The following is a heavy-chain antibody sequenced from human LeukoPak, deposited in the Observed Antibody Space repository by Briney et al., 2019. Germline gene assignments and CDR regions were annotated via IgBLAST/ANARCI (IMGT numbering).Heavy chain of an antibody. CDR1: GYSFTSYW. CDR2: IYPVDSDT. J-gene: IGHJ3*02. V-gene: IGHV5-51*01. CDR3: ARRRGDYDWFAFVI. Sequence: PGESLKISCKGSGYSFTSYWIGWVGQMPGKGLEWMGIIYPVDSDTRYSPSFPGQVTISADNTISTPYLQGISLQASDTSMYYCARRRGDYDWFAFVIWGQGTMVTVSS. D-gene: IGHD4-17*01.